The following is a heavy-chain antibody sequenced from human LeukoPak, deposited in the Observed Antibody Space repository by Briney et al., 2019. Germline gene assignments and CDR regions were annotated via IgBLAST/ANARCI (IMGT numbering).Heavy chain of an antibody. V-gene: IGHV4-39*01. CDR3: ARQPILSGSYYGLGY. CDR2: IYYSGST. J-gene: IGHJ4*02. Sequence: SETLSLTCTVSGGSISSGSYYWGWIRQPPGKGLEWIGSIYYSGSTYYNPSLKSRVTISVDTSKNQFSLKLSSVTAADTAVYYCARQPILSGSYYGLGYWGQGTLVTVSS. CDR1: GGSISSGSYY. D-gene: IGHD1-26*01.